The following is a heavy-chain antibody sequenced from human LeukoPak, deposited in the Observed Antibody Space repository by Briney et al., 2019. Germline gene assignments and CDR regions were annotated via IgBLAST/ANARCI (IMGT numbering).Heavy chain of an antibody. Sequence: SETLSLTCTVSGGSITTRSYYWGWIRQPPGKGLEWIGSIYYSGSTYYNPSLKSRFTISVDTSKNQFSLKLSSVTTADTAVYYCARQTGSGLFILPGGQGTLVTVSS. CDR3: ARQTGSGLFILP. J-gene: IGHJ4*02. D-gene: IGHD3/OR15-3a*01. V-gene: IGHV4-39*07. CDR1: GGSITTRSYY. CDR2: IYYSGST.